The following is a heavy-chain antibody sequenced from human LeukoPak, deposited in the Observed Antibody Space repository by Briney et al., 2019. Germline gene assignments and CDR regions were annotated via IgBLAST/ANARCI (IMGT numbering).Heavy chain of an antibody. V-gene: IGHV4-39*01. CDR3: AILQGWFDP. CDR2: IYYSGST. Sequence: PSETLSLTCTVPGGSISSSSYYWGWIRQPPGKGLEWIGSIYYSGSTYYNPSLKSRVTISVDTSKNQFSLKLSSVTAADTAVYYCAILQGWFDPWGQGTLVTVSS. CDR1: GGSISSSSYY. J-gene: IGHJ5*02.